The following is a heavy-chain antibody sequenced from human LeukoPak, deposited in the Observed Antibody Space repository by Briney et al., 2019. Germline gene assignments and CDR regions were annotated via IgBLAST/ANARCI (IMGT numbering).Heavy chain of an antibody. CDR2: ISSSSSYI. D-gene: IGHD6-19*01. V-gene: IGHV3-21*01. Sequence: GGSLRLSCAASGFTFSSYSMNWVRQAPGKGLEWVSSISSSSSYIYYADSVKGRFTISRDNSKNTLYLQMNSLRAEDTAVYYCARSYSGYSSGWYDYWGQGTLVTVSP. CDR1: GFTFSSYS. J-gene: IGHJ4*02. CDR3: ARSYSGYSSGWYDY.